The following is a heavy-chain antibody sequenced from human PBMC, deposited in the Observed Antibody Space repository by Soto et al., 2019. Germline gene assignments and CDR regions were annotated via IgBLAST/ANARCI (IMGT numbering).Heavy chain of an antibody. CDR2: MNPNSGNT. J-gene: IGHJ6*03. CDR1: GYTFTSYD. Sequence: ASVKVSCKASGYTFTSYDINWVRQATGQGLEWMGWMNPNSGNTGYARKFQGRVTMTRNTSISTAYMELSSLRSEDTAVYYCAVLALPDHYYYYMDVWGKGNTVTVSS. V-gene: IGHV1-8*01. CDR3: AVLALPDHYYYYMDV.